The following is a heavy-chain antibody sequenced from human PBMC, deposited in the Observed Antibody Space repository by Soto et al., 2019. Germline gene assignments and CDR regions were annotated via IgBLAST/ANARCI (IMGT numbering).Heavy chain of an antibody. J-gene: IGHJ5*02. CDR3: ASVSWKYDILTDWFDP. CDR2: INHSGST. Sequence: SETLSLTCAVYGGSFSGYYWSWIRQPPGKGLEWIGEINHSGSTNNNPSLKSRVTISVDTSKNQFSLKLSSVTAADTAVYYCASVSWKYDILTDWFDPWGQGTLVTVSS. V-gene: IGHV4-34*01. CDR1: GGSFSGYY. D-gene: IGHD3-9*01.